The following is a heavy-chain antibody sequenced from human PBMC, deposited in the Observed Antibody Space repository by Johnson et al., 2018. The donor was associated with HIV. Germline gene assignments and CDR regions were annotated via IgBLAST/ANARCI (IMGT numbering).Heavy chain of an antibody. CDR1: GFTVSSNY. Sequence: VQLVESGGGLIQPGGSLRLSCAASGFTVSSNYMSWVRQAPGKGLEWVSVIYSGGSTYYADSVQGRFTISRDNSKNTLYLQMNSLRAEDTAVYYCARYLTEKTPNAFDIWGQGTMVTVSS. V-gene: IGHV3-53*01. CDR2: IYSGGST. J-gene: IGHJ3*02. CDR3: ARYLTEKTPNAFDI. D-gene: IGHD2-15*01.